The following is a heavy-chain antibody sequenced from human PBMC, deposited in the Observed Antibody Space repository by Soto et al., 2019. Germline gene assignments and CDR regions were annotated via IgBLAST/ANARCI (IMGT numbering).Heavy chain of an antibody. V-gene: IGHV2-5*02. Sequence: QITLKESGPTLVKPTQTLTLTCTFSGFSLSTSGVGVGWIRQPPGKALEWLTLIYWDDDKRYSPSLKSRLTITKDTSKNQVVLTMTNMDPVDTATYYCAHSGRITIFGVVTVHFDYWGQGTLVTVSS. J-gene: IGHJ4*02. D-gene: IGHD3-3*01. CDR2: IYWDDDK. CDR3: AHSGRITIFGVVTVHFDY. CDR1: GFSLSTSGVG.